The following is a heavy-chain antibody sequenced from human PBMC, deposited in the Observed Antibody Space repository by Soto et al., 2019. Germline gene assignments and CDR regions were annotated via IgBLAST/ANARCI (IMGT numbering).Heavy chain of an antibody. CDR3: AKGGDDCWSRNYMDV. Sequence: GGSLRLSCAASGFTFSSYGMHWVRQAPGKGLEWVAVISYDGSNKYYADSVKGRFTISRDNSKNTLYLQMNSLRAEDTAVYYCAKGGDDCWSRNYMDVWGKGTTVTVSS. CDR1: GFTFSSYG. D-gene: IGHD3-3*01. CDR2: ISYDGSNK. J-gene: IGHJ6*03. V-gene: IGHV3-30*18.